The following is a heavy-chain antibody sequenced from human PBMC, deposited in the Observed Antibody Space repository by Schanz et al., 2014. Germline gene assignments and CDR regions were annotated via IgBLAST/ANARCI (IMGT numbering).Heavy chain of an antibody. V-gene: IGHV3-23*04. CDR3: VSQTGSPNY. Sequence: EVQLVESGGGLVQPGGSLRLSCLASGFAFSSYGMNWLRQAPGKGLEWVSAISGSGGDDTYYADSVKGRFTISRDNSKNTLFLQMNSLRVEDTAVYFCVSQTGSPNYWGQGTLVTVSS. CDR2: ISGSGGDDT. D-gene: IGHD6-13*01. CDR1: GFAFSSYG. J-gene: IGHJ4*02.